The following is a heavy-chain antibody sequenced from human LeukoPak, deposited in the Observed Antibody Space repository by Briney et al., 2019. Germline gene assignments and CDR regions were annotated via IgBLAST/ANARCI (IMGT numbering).Heavy chain of an antibody. CDR2: IYHSGST. CDR1: GGSISSGGYY. J-gene: IGHJ4*02. Sequence: PSQTLSPTCTVSGGSISSGGYYWSWIRQPPGKGLEWIGYIYHSGSTYYNPSLKSRVTISVDRSKNQFSLKLSSVTAADMAVYYCARVQASYIVVVPAATRPEYYFDYWGQGTLVTVSS. V-gene: IGHV4-30-2*01. CDR3: ARVQASYIVVVPAATRPEYYFDY. D-gene: IGHD2-2*01.